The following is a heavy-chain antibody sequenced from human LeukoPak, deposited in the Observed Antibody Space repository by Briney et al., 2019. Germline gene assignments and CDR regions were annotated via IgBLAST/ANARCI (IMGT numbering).Heavy chain of an antibody. Sequence: SETLSLTCTVSGGSLSSSSYYWGWIRQPPGKGLEWIGCIYYSGSTYYNPSLKSRVTISVDTSKNQFSLKLSSVTAADTAVYYCARGIAVAGNYYYYYMDVWGKGTTVTVSS. J-gene: IGHJ6*03. V-gene: IGHV4-39*07. CDR2: IYYSGST. CDR1: GGSLSSSSYY. CDR3: ARGIAVAGNYYYYYMDV. D-gene: IGHD6-19*01.